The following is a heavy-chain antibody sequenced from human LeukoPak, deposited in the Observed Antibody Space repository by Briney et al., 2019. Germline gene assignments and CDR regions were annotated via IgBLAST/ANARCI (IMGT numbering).Heavy chain of an antibody. CDR3: ARDLDYDILTGYYGLGGMDV. D-gene: IGHD3-9*01. Sequence: GGSLRLSCAASGFTFSSYSMNWVRQAPGKGLEWVSSISSSSSYIYYADSVKGRFTISRDNAKNSLYLQMNSLRAEDTAMYYCARDLDYDILTGYYGLGGMDVWGQGTTVTVSS. J-gene: IGHJ6*02. CDR2: ISSSSSYI. V-gene: IGHV3-21*01. CDR1: GFTFSSYS.